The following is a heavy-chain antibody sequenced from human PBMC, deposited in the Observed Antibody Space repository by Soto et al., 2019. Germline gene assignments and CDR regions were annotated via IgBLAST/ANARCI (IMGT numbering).Heavy chain of an antibody. CDR1: GYTFTSYY. CDR3: ARDSNWNDFSYYGMDV. D-gene: IGHD1-20*01. CDR2: INPSGGST. J-gene: IGHJ6*02. V-gene: IGHV1-46*01. Sequence: GASVKVSCKASGYTFTSYYMHWVRQAPGQGLEWMGIINPSGGSTSYAQKFQGRVTMTRDTSTSTVYMELSSLRSEDTAVYYCARDSNWNDFSYYGMDVWGQGTTVTVSS.